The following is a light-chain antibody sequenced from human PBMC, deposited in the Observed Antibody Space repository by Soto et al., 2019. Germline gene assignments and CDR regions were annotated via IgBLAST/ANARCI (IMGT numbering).Light chain of an antibody. J-gene: IGKJ3*01. CDR3: QQSYNTPPT. CDR2: GAS. CDR1: QSISNY. Sequence: DIQMTQSPWSLSASVGDRVTITCRASQSISNYLNWYQQKPGKAPNLLIYGASTLHGGVPSRFSGTGSGTDFTLTISSLQPEDFATYYCQQSYNTPPTFGPGTKVHVK. V-gene: IGKV1-39*01.